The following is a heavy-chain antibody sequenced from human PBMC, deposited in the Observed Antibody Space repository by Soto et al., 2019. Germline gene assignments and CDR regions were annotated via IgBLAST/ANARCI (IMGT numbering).Heavy chain of an antibody. CDR2: IFIGSTT. CDR1: GVTVSSSQ. J-gene: IGHJ3*02. Sequence: GGSLRLSCAASGVTVSSSQMTWVRQAPGKALEWVSVIFIGSTTQYAVSVKGRFTISRDNAKNTLYLQMNSLRTEDTAVYYCARDFPQYTRDAFDIWGQGTMVTVSS. D-gene: IGHD5-18*01. CDR3: ARDFPQYTRDAFDI. V-gene: IGHV3-53*01.